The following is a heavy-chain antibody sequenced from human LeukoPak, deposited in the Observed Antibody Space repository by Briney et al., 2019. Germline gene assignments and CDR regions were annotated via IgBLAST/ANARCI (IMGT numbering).Heavy chain of an antibody. Sequence: PSETLSLTCTVSGGSISNYYWSWIRQPPGKGLEWIGYIYYSGSTNYNPSLKSRVTISVDTSKNQFSLKLSSVTAADTAVYYCAREGRCTNGVCYKAYDYWGQGTLVTVSS. CDR3: AREGRCTNGVCYKAYDY. CDR2: IYYSGST. J-gene: IGHJ4*02. D-gene: IGHD2-8*01. CDR1: GGSISNYY. V-gene: IGHV4-59*01.